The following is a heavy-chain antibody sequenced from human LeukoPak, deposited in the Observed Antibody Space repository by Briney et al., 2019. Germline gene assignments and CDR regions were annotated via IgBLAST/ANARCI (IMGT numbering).Heavy chain of an antibody. CDR3: AKGLLYYFDY. CDR2: IRYDGTNK. CDR1: GFTFSSYG. J-gene: IGHJ4*02. V-gene: IGHV3-30*02. Sequence: GGSLRLSCATSGFTFSSYGMHWVRQAPGKGLEWVAFIRYDGTNKYYADSVKGRFTISRDNSKNTLYLEMNSLRAEDTAVYHCAKGLLYYFDYWGQGTLVTVSS.